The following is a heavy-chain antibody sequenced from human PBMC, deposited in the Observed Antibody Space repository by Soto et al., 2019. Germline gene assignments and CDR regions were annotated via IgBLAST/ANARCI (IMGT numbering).Heavy chain of an antibody. CDR2: IYYSGST. Sequence: WIRQPPGKGLEWIGYIYYSGSTNYNPSLKSRVTISVDTSKNQFSLKLSSVTAAYTAVDYRARDSRDFEYRLNGTLVIGFS. V-gene: IGHV4-59*01. J-gene: IGHJ4*01. D-gene: IGHD6-13*01. CDR3: ARDSRDFEY.